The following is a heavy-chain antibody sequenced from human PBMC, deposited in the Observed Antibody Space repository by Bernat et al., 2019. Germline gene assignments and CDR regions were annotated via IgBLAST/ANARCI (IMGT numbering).Heavy chain of an antibody. J-gene: IGHJ4*02. V-gene: IGHV3-30*18. Sequence: QVQLVESGGGVVQPGRSLRLSCAASGFTFSSYGMHWVRQAPGKGLEWVAVISYDGSNKYYADSVKGRFTISRDNSKNTLYLQTNSLRAEDTAVYYCAKDYETYFDYWGQGTLVTVSS. D-gene: IGHD3-16*01. CDR2: ISYDGSNK. CDR1: GFTFSSYG. CDR3: AKDYETYFDY.